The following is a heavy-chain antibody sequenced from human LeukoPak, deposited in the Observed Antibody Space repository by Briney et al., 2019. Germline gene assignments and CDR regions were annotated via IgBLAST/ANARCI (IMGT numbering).Heavy chain of an antibody. Sequence: GGSLRLSCATSGLIFSNYFMTWVRQAPGKGLEWVAHINQAGNSAAYLDSVKGRFTISRDNAKNSLYLQMNSLTTEDMAVYYCAKFAEPSTTIDYWGQGTLVTVSS. CDR2: INQAGNSA. D-gene: IGHD1-26*01. J-gene: IGHJ4*02. CDR1: GLIFSNYF. V-gene: IGHV3-7*01. CDR3: AKFAEPSTTIDY.